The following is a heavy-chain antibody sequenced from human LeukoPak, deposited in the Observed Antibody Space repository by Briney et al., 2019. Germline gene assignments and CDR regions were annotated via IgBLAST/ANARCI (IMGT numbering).Heavy chain of an antibody. J-gene: IGHJ4*02. CDR3: ARDHYDSSGYYPFDY. CDR2: ISAYNGNT. D-gene: IGHD3-22*01. V-gene: IGHV1-18*01. CDR1: GYTFTSYG. Sequence: ASAKVSCKASGYTFTSYGISWVRQAPGQGLEWMGWISAYNGNTNYAQKLQGRVTMTTDTSTSTAYMELRSLRSDDTAVYYCARDHYDSSGYYPFDYWGQGTLVTVSS.